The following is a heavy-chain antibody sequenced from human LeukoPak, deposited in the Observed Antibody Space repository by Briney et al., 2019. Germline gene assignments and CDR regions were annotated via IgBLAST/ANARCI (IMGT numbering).Heavy chain of an antibody. J-gene: IGHJ6*02. CDR1: GFTFSDYW. D-gene: IGHD4-11*01. CDR3: TRDSKYVMDV. Sequence: GGSLRLSRAASGFTFSDYWMHWVRQAPGGGLVWVSRIYSDGSNTIYADSVKGRFTISRDNAKNTLYLQMNSLTAEDTAMYYCTRDSKYVMDVWGQGTTVTVSS. CDR2: IYSDGSNT. V-gene: IGHV3-74*01.